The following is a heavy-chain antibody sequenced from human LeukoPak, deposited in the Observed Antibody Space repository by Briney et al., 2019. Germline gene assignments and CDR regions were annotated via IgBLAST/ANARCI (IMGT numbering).Heavy chain of an antibody. CDR1: GFTFSNAW. CDR3: TTLLWFGELLVFDP. D-gene: IGHD3-10*01. V-gene: IGHV3-15*01. J-gene: IGHJ5*02. Sequence: NAGGSLRLSCAASGFTFSNAWMSWVRQAPGKGLEWVGRIKSKTDGGTTDYAAPVKGRFTISRDDSKNTLYLQMNSLKTEDTAVYYCTTLLWFGELLVFDPWGQETLVTVSS. CDR2: IKSKTDGGTT.